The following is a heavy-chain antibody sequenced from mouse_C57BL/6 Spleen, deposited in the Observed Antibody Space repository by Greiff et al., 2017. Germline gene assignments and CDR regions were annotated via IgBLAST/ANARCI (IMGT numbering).Heavy chain of an antibody. CDR1: GYTLTSYG. J-gene: IGHJ2*01. CDR2: IYPRSGNT. D-gene: IGHD4-1*02. Sequence: QVQLQQSGAELARPGASVKLSCKASGYTLTSYGISWVKQRTGQGLEWIGEIYPRSGNTYYNEKFKGKATLTADKSSSTAYMELRSLTSEDSAVYFCARPTGTRYFDYWGQGTTLTVSS. CDR3: ARPTGTRYFDY. V-gene: IGHV1-81*01.